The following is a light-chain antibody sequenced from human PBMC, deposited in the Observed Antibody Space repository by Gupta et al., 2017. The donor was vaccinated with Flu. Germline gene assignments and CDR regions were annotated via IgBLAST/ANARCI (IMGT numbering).Light chain of an antibody. CDR3: AAWEDSLSGA. V-gene: IGLV1-47*02. CDR1: RANIGSYS. CDR2: NNN. J-gene: IGLJ2*01. Sequence: QSVLTQPPSASETPGQSVTISCSGRRANIGSYSVYWYQQFPGRAPTLLIYNNNQRPSGVPDRFSGSKADTSASLAISGLRPEDEADYFCAAWEDSLSGAFGGGTRLTVL.